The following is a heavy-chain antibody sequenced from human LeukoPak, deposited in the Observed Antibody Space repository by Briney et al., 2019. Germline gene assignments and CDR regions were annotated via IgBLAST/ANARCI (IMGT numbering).Heavy chain of an antibody. CDR2: IKADGVFT. CDR1: GFPFNVFG. CDR3: ARKLMSSRRFEY. J-gene: IGHJ4*02. Sequence: GGSLRLSCAASGFPFNVFGMHWIRQAPGKGLEWVAFIKADGVFTNYAEAVKGRFTISRDNSDNTVFLQMESVRPDDTAVYYCARKLMSSRRFEYWGQGTLVTVSS. V-gene: IGHV3-30*02. D-gene: IGHD2-8*01.